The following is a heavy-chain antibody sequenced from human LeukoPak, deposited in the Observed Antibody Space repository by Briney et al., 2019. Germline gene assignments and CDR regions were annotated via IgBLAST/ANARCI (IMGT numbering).Heavy chain of an antibody. J-gene: IGHJ6*04. CDR3: ARHSYGSGSPMDV. CDR2: IYPGDSDT. CDR1: GYSFTSYW. V-gene: IGHV5-51*01. D-gene: IGHD3-10*01. Sequence: GASLKISCKGSGYSFTSYWIGWVRQLPGKGLEWMGIIYPGDSDTRYSPSFQGQVTISADKSISTAYLQWSSPKASDTAMYYCARHSYGSGSPMDVWGKGTTVTMSS.